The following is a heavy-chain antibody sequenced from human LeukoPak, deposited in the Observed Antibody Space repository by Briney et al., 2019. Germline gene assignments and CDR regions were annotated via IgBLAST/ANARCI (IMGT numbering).Heavy chain of an antibody. Sequence: GGSLRLSCTASGFTFSDYAMNWIRQAPGKGLEWVSTISHSAHGIFYTDSVKGRFTISRDNSNNTVYLQMNSLRAEDTAVYYTAAGNWYYFDYWGQGTLVTVSS. D-gene: IGHD6-13*01. CDR1: GFTFSDYA. CDR2: ISHSAHGI. CDR3: AAGNWYYFDY. V-gene: IGHV3-23*01. J-gene: IGHJ4*02.